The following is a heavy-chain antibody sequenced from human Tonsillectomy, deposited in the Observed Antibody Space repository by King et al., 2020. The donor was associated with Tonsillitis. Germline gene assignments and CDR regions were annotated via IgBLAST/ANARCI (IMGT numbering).Heavy chain of an antibody. CDR3: AKGHQMLTGTTKFPFDY. Sequence: VQLVESGGGVVQPGGSLRLSCVPSGFTFRDYGMHWVRQAPGKGLEWVTFIRYDGSNKFYADSVKGRFTVSRDNSKNTLYLQMNSLTTEDTAVYYCAKGHQMLTGTTKFPFDYWGQGTLVTVSS. D-gene: IGHD2-2*01. V-gene: IGHV3-30*02. CDR2: IRYDGSNK. CDR1: GFTFRDYG. J-gene: IGHJ4*02.